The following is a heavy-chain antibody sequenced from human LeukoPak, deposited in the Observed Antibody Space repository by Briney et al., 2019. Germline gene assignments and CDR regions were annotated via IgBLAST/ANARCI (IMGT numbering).Heavy chain of an antibody. CDR2: INSGGSAI. Sequence: GGSLGLSCAASGFTFRRYEMNWVRQAPGKGLEWVSYINSGGSAIYYADSVKGRFTISRDNAKNSLYLQMNSLRADDTAVYYCARGGSYVHYWGQGTLVTVSS. CDR1: GFTFRRYE. D-gene: IGHD1-26*01. CDR3: ARGGSYVHY. V-gene: IGHV3-48*03. J-gene: IGHJ4*02.